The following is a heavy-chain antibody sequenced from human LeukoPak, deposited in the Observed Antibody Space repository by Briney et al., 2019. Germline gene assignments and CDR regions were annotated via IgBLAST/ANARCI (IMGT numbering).Heavy chain of an antibody. V-gene: IGHV4-39*07. Sequence: PSETLSLTCTVSGGSISSSSYYWGWIRQPPGKGLEWIGSIYYSGSTYYNPSLKSRVTISVDTSKNQFSLKLSSVTAADTAVYYCARDGISDGYWGQGTLVTVSS. J-gene: IGHJ4*02. CDR3: ARDGISDGY. CDR2: IYYSGST. CDR1: GGSISSSSYY. D-gene: IGHD1-26*01.